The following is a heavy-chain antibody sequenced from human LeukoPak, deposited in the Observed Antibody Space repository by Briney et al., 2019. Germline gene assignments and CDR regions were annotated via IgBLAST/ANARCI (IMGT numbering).Heavy chain of an antibody. V-gene: IGHV1-8*01. CDR2: MNPNSGNT. CDR3: AMLWFGELSDDAFDS. Sequence: ASVTVSFKASGYTFTIYDINWVRQAPGQGLEWMGWMNPNSGNTGYAQKFQGRVTMTRNTSISTARMELSSLRSDDTAVYYCAMLWFGELSDDAFDSWGQGTMVTVSS. D-gene: IGHD3-10*01. J-gene: IGHJ3*02. CDR1: GYTFTIYD.